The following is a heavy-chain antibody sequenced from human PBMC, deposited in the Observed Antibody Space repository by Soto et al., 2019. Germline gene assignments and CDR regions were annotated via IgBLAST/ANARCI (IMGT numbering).Heavy chain of an antibody. CDR1: GFTFSSYG. Sequence: GGSLRLSCAASGFTFSSYGMHWVRQAPGKGLEWVAVIWYDGSNKYYADSVKGRFTLSRDNSKNTLYLQMNSLRAEDTAVYYCARYQGDCSSTSSDNYYYYNGMDVWGQGTTVTVSS. V-gene: IGHV3-33*01. D-gene: IGHD2-2*01. CDR3: ARYQGDCSSTSSDNYYYYNGMDV. J-gene: IGHJ6*02. CDR2: IWYDGSNK.